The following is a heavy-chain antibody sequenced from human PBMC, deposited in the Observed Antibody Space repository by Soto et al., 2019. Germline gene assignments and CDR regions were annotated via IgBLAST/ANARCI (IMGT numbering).Heavy chain of an antibody. J-gene: IGHJ6*02. CDR1: GFTFNRYG. V-gene: IGHV1-18*04. D-gene: IGHD2-2*01. CDR3: ARDRSRTSIYYYYYGMDV. Sequence: QDQLVQSGAEVKKPGASVMVSCKAAGFTFNRYGISWVRQAPGQGLEWMGWISGYNGDTNYAQKFQGRVTLTTDTTTSTAYMELRRLISDDTAVYYCARDRSRTSIYYYYYGMDVWGQGTTVTVSS. CDR2: ISGYNGDT.